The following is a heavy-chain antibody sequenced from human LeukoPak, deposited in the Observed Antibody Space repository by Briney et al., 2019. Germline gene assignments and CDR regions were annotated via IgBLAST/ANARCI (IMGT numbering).Heavy chain of an antibody. CDR1: GFTFSSYG. CDR3: ARVPHRGVAKTINFDC. V-gene: IGHV3-33*01. D-gene: IGHD3-10*01. Sequence: GGSLRLSCAASGFTFSSYGMHWVRQAPGKGLEWVAVIWYDGSNKYYADSVKGRFTISRDNSKNTLYLQMNSLRAEDTAVYYCARVPHRGVAKTINFDCWGQGTLVSVSS. CDR2: IWYDGSNK. J-gene: IGHJ4*02.